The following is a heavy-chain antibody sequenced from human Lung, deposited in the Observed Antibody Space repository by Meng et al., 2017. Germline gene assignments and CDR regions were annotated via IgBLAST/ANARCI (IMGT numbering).Heavy chain of an antibody. CDR3: ARDEDISAAGKLFGDY. J-gene: IGHJ4*02. V-gene: IGHV1-2*06. Sequence: QVQVVQLGAEVKKPGASVKVSCKPSGYNFPDYYIHWVRRAPGQGLEWMGRINPKSGDTHYAQKFQARVTMTGDTSISTAYMELSGLRSDDTAMYYCARDEDISAAGKLFGDYWGQGTLVTVSS. D-gene: IGHD6-25*01. CDR1: GYNFPDYY. CDR2: INPKSGDT.